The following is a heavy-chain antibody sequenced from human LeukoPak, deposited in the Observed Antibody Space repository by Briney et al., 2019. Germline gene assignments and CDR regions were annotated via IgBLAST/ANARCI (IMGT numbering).Heavy chain of an antibody. J-gene: IGHJ4*02. V-gene: IGHV5-51*01. D-gene: IGHD6-6*01. Sequence: GESLKISCKGSGYSFSTYWIGWVRQTPGKGLEWLGIIYPRDSDTRYSPSFQGQVTISADKSISTAYLQWHSLKASDTAIFYCARSIASSFIDFDYWGQGTLVTVSS. CDR3: ARSIASSFIDFDY. CDR2: IYPRDSDT. CDR1: GYSFSTYW.